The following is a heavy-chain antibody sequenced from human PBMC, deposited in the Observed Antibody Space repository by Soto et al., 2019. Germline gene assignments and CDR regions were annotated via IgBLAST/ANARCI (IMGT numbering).Heavy chain of an antibody. CDR3: AKETYSGPLDY. CDR2: ISYDGSNK. V-gene: IGHV3-30*18. D-gene: IGHD2-15*01. CDR1: GFTFSSYG. J-gene: IGHJ4*02. Sequence: QVQLVESGGGVVQPGRSLRLSCAASGFTFSSYGMHWVRQAPGKGLGWVAVISYDGSNKYYADSVKGRFTISRDNSKNTLYLQMNSLRAEDTAVYYCAKETYSGPLDYWGQGTLVTVYS.